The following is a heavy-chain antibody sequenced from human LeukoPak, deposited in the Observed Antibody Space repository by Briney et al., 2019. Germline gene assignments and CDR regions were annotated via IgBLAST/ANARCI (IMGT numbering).Heavy chain of an antibody. J-gene: IGHJ4*02. Sequence: GGSLGLSCAASGFTFSSYWMSWVRQAPGKGLEWVANIKEDGREKHYVDSVKGRFAISRDNANNSLYLQMNSLRAEDTAVYYCARNRYNWNSWGQGTLVTVSS. D-gene: IGHD1-7*01. CDR3: ARNRYNWNS. CDR2: IKEDGREK. CDR1: GFTFSSYW. V-gene: IGHV3-7*01.